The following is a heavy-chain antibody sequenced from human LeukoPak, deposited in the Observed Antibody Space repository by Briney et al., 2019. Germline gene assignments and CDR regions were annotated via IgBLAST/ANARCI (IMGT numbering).Heavy chain of an antibody. V-gene: IGHV3-15*01. CDR3: TTRSSSWLIDAFDI. D-gene: IGHD6-13*01. CDR1: GFTFSNAW. Sequence: GGSLRLSCAASGFTFSNAWMSWVRQAPGKGLEWVGRIKSKTDGGTTDYAAPVKGRFTISRDDSKNTLYLQMNSLKTEDTAVYYCTTRSSSWLIDAFDIWGQGTMVTVSS. J-gene: IGHJ3*02. CDR2: IKSKTDGGTT.